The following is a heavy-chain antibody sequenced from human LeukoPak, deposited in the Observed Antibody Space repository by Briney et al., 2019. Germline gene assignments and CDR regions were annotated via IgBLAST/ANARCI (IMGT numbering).Heavy chain of an antibody. CDR3: ARSNARDGYNFGY. CDR2: FYYSGAT. J-gene: IGHJ4*02. D-gene: IGHD5-24*01. CDR1: GGSITSSY. Sequence: SETLSLTCTVSGGSITSSYWSWLRQPPGKGLQWIGYFYYSGATNYNPSLKSRVTISVDTSKTQLSLKMSSMTAADTAVYYCARSNARDGYNFGYWGQGTLVTVSS. V-gene: IGHV4-59*08.